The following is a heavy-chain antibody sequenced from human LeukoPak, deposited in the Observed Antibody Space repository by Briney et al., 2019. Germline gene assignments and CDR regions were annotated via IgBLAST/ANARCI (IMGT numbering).Heavy chain of an antibody. Sequence: GSLRLSCAASGFTFSSYGMHWVRQAPGKGLEWVAYIQYDGSNQQYADSVKGRFSISRDRSKNSLYLQMNSLRAEDTAVYYCARPGYCSGDTCYVAFDIWGQGTMVTVSS. V-gene: IGHV3-30*02. CDR3: ARPGYCSGDTCYVAFDI. CDR1: GFTFSSYG. J-gene: IGHJ3*02. D-gene: IGHD2-15*01. CDR2: IQYDGSNQ.